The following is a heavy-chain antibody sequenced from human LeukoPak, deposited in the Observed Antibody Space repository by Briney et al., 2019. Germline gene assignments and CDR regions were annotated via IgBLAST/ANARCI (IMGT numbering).Heavy chain of an antibody. D-gene: IGHD6-19*01. V-gene: IGHV5-51*01. CDR3: ARRFSGDAFDI. Sequence: GESLKISCKSDGYSFTGYWIGWVRQMPGKGLEWMGIIYPGDSDTRYSPSFQGQVTISADQSISTAYLQWSSLKASDTAMYYCARRFSGDAFDIWGQGTMVTVSS. CDR2: IYPGDSDT. CDR1: GYSFTGYW. J-gene: IGHJ3*02.